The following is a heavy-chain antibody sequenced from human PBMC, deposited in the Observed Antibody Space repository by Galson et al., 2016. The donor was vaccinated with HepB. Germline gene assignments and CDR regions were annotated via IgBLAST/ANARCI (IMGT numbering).Heavy chain of an antibody. Sequence: SLRLSCAASGFTVSSTFMTWVRQAPGKGLEWVSVIYSGDSTNYADSVKGLFTIYRDNSKNTLYLQMNSLRVEDTAVYYCSRGKAVTVSDPLDPWGQGTLVTVSS. CDR2: IYSGDST. CDR1: GFTVSSTF. CDR3: SRGKAVTVSDPLDP. D-gene: IGHD6-19*01. J-gene: IGHJ5*02. V-gene: IGHV3-53*01.